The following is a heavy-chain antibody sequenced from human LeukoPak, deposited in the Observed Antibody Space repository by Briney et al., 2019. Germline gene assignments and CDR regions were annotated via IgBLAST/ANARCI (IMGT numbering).Heavy chain of an antibody. Sequence: GGSLRLSCAASGVTFSSYSMNWVRQAPGKGLEWGSSISSSRSNIYYADSVKGRFIISRDNAKNSLYLQMTSLRVEDTAVYYCARDLCSSCGWFDPWGQGTLVTVSS. CDR2: ISSSRSNI. V-gene: IGHV3-21*01. CDR3: ARDLCSSCGWFDP. D-gene: IGHD2-2*01. CDR1: GVTFSSYS. J-gene: IGHJ5*02.